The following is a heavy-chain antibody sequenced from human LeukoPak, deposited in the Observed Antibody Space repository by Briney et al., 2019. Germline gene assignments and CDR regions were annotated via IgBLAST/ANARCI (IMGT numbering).Heavy chain of an antibody. CDR3: ARTYYDYVWGSYRFHWFDP. V-gene: IGHV1-2*02. CDR2: INPNSGGT. CDR1: GYTFTGYY. J-gene: IGHJ5*02. D-gene: IGHD3-16*02. Sequence: ASVKVSCKASGYTFTGYYMHWVRQAPGQGLEWMGWINPNSGGTNYAQKFQGRVTMTRDTSISTAYMGLSRLRSDDTAVYYCARTYYDYVWGSYRFHWFDPWGQETLVTVSS.